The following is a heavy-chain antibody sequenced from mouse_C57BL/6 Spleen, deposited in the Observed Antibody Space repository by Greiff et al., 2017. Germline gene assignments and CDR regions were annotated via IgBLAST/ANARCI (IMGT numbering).Heavy chain of an antibody. CDR2: INPNNGGT. J-gene: IGHJ3*01. V-gene: IGHV1-26*01. CDR1: GYTFTDYY. D-gene: IGHD2-5*01. Sequence: EVQLQQSGPELVKPGASVKISCKASGYTFTDYYMNWVKQSHGKSLEWIGDINPNNGGTSYNQKFKGKATLTVDKSSSTAYMELRSLTSEDSAVYYCARRSNYGGWFAYWGQGTLVTVSA. CDR3: ARRSNYGGWFAY.